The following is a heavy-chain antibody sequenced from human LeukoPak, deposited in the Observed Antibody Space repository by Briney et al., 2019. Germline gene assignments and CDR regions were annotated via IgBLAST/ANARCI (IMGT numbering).Heavy chain of an antibody. J-gene: IGHJ4*02. CDR2: IQFDGSDE. Sequence: GGSLRLSCAASGFTFSTYGMHWVRQAPGKGLEWISFIQFDGSDEFYADSVKGRFIISRGIPKNTLYLQMNSLRAEDTAVYYCARDLRDSSGYYAYFDYWGQGTLVSVSS. D-gene: IGHD3-22*01. V-gene: IGHV3-30*02. CDR1: GFTFSTYG. CDR3: ARDLRDSSGYYAYFDY.